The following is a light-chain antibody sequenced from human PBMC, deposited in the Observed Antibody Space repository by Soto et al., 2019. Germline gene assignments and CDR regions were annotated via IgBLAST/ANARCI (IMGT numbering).Light chain of an antibody. Sequence: DIVMTQSPDSLAVSLGERATINCRSSQSVLHTSNNKNYLGWYQQKPGQPPKLLIYWASNREFGVPDRFSGSGSGTEFTLTISSLQPDDFATYYCQQYNSQWTFGQGTKVDIK. CDR2: WAS. V-gene: IGKV4-1*01. CDR3: QQYNSQWT. J-gene: IGKJ1*01. CDR1: QSVLHTSNNKNY.